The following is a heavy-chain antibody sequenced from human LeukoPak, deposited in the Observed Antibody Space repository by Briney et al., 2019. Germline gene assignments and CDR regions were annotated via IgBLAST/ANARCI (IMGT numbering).Heavy chain of an antibody. CDR2: TVGSGGPT. CDR3: AGGYYFDY. Sequence: PGGSLRLSCAASGFTFSSYAMSWVRQAPGEGLEWVSSTVGSGGPTYYADSVKGRFTISRDNSKNTLYLQMNSLRAEDTAVYYCAGGYYFDYWGQGTLVTVSS. CDR1: GFTFSSYA. V-gene: IGHV3-23*01. J-gene: IGHJ4*02. D-gene: IGHD3-22*01.